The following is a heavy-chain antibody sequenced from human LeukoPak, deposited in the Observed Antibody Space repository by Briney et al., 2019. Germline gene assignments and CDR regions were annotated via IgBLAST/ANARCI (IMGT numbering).Heavy chain of an antibody. V-gene: IGHV1-2*06. J-gene: IGHJ4*02. CDR2: INPNSGGT. CDR3: ARGGTYYYDSSGYPSGFDY. CDR1: GYTFNGYY. D-gene: IGHD3-22*01. Sequence: ASVKVSCKASGYTFNGYYMHWVRQAPGQGLEWMGRINPNSGGTNYAQKFQGRVTMTRDTSISTAYMELSRLRSDDTAVYYCARGGTYYYDSSGYPSGFDYWGQGTLVTVSS.